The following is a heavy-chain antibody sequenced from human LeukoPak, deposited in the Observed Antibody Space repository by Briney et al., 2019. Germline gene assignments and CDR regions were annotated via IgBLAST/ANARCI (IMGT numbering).Heavy chain of an antibody. V-gene: IGHV3-23*01. CDR1: GFTFSSYA. Sequence: SGGSLRLSCAASGFTFSSYAMNWVRQAPGKGLEWVSAINGNGGSTYYAVSVKGRFTISRDNSKNTLYLQMNSLRAEDTAVYYCAKDRGIRRGSGYYYGYFQHWGQGTLVTVSS. J-gene: IGHJ1*01. CDR2: INGNGGST. D-gene: IGHD3-22*01. CDR3: AKDRGIRRGSGYYYGYFQH.